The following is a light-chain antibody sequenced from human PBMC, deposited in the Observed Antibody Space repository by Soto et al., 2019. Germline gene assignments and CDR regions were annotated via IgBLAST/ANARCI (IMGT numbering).Light chain of an antibody. CDR1: QSVSSY. CDR3: QQRSNWPPIT. CDR2: DAA. V-gene: IGKV3-11*01. Sequence: EIVLTQSPATLSLSPGERATLSCRARQSVSSYLAWYQQKPGQAPRLLIYDAANRATGIPARFSGSGSGTDFTLTISSLEPEDFAVYYCQQRSNWPPITFGQGTRLDIK. J-gene: IGKJ5*01.